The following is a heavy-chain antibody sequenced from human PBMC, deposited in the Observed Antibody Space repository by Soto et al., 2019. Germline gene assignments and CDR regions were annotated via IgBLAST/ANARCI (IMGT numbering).Heavy chain of an antibody. CDR3: ARAPEHGSYHEYYFDY. D-gene: IGHD1-26*01. Sequence: GGSLRLSCAASGFTFSSYSMNWVRQAPGKGLEWVSYISSSSSTIYYADSVKGRFTISRDNAKNSLYLQMNSLRDEDTAVYYCARAPEHGSYHEYYFDYWGQGTLVTVSS. V-gene: IGHV3-48*02. CDR1: GFTFSSYS. CDR2: ISSSSSTI. J-gene: IGHJ4*02.